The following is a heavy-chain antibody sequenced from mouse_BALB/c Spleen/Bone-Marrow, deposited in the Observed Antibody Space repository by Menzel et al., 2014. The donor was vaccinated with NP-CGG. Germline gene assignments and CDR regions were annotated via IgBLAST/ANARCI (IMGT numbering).Heavy chain of an antibody. Sequence: VKLVESGAELVRPGSSVKISCKASGYASSSYWMNWVKQRPEQGLEWIGQIYPGDGDTNYNGKFKGKATLTADKSSSTAYMQLSSLTSEDSAVYFCARRGYYYGSSYVDYWGQGTTRTVSS. V-gene: IGHV1-80*01. CDR3: ARRGYYYGSSYVDY. CDR2: IYPGDGDT. CDR1: GYASSSYW. J-gene: IGHJ2*01. D-gene: IGHD1-1*01.